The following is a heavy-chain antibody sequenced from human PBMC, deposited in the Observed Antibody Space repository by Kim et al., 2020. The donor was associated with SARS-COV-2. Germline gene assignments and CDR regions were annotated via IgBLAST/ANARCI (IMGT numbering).Heavy chain of an antibody. V-gene: IGHV1-18*01. CDR3: AREGVMWCSGGSCYTRAYGMDV. CDR2: ISAYNGNT. J-gene: IGHJ6*02. Sequence: ASVKVSCKASGYTFTSYGISWVRQAPGQGLEWMGWISAYNGNTNYAQKLQGRVTMTTDTSTSTAYMELRSLRSDDTAVYYCAREGVMWCSGGSCYTRAYGMDVWGQGTTVTVYS. CDR1: GYTFTSYG. D-gene: IGHD2-15*01.